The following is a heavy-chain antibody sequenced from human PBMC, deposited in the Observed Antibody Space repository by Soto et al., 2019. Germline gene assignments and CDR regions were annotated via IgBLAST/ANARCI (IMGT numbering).Heavy chain of an antibody. D-gene: IGHD3-10*01. V-gene: IGHV3-23*01. J-gene: IGHJ4*02. CDR2: ITFRGGYT. CDR1: GFTFSSFA. Sequence: EVQLLESGGALVQPGGSLRLSCAASGFTFSSFAMSWVRQAPGKGLEWLAGITFRGGYTYYADSVKGRFTLSRDNSRNRLDLEMNSPQVEDTALYYFATVGTMGAFVSWGQGPLLTASS. CDR3: ATVGTMGAFVS.